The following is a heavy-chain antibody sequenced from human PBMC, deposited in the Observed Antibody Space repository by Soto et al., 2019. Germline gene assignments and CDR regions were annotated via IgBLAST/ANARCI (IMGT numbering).Heavy chain of an antibody. V-gene: IGHV6-1*01. CDR2: TYYKSKWYY. J-gene: IGHJ6*03. CDR1: GDSVSSNSAA. Sequence: PSQTLSLTCAISGDSVSSNSAAWNWIRQSPSRGLEWLGRTYYKSKWYYNYAASVKSRITVNPDTSKNQFSLQLTSVTPEDTAVYYCARGSWDDVSGHYYMDVWDKGTTVTVSS. CDR3: ARGSWDDVSGHYYMDV. D-gene: IGHD1-1*01.